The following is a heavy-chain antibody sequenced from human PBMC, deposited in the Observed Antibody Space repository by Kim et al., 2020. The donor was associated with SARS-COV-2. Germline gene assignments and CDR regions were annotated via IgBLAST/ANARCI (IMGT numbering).Heavy chain of an antibody. CDR2: ISDSGSTT. V-gene: IGHV3-48*03. Sequence: GGSLRLSCAASGFTFDSYAINWVRQAPGKGLEWVSYISDSGSTTYYADSVKGRFTVSRDNAKNSLLLQMNSLRAEDTAVYYCARESVTGTDAFDIWGQGTLVTVSS. CDR3: ARESVTGTDAFDI. D-gene: IGHD6-19*01. CDR1: GFTFDSYA. J-gene: IGHJ3*02.